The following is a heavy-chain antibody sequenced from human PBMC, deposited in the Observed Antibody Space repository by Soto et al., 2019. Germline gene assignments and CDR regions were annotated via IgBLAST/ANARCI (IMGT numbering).Heavy chain of an antibody. Sequence: SETLSLTCAVYGGSFSGYYWSWIRQPPGKGLEWIGEINHSGSTNYNPSLKSRVTISVDTSKNQFSLKLSSVTAADTAVYYCARIPRVVTNYYYYMDVWGKGTTVTVSS. V-gene: IGHV4-34*01. J-gene: IGHJ6*03. CDR1: GGSFSGYY. D-gene: IGHD3-3*01. CDR2: INHSGST. CDR3: ARIPRVVTNYYYYMDV.